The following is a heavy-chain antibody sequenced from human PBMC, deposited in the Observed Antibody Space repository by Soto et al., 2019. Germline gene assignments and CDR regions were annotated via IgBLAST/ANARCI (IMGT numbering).Heavy chain of an antibody. Sequence: GGSLRLSSAASGFTLGGYAMGGARQAQGKGLEWVSAISGSGGSTYYADSVKGRFTISRDNSKNTLYLQMNSLRAEDTAVYYCAKDSTQWLAHFDYWGQGTLVTVSS. CDR1: GFTLGGYA. CDR3: AKDSTQWLAHFDY. J-gene: IGHJ4*02. CDR2: ISGSGGST. V-gene: IGHV3-23*01. D-gene: IGHD6-19*01.